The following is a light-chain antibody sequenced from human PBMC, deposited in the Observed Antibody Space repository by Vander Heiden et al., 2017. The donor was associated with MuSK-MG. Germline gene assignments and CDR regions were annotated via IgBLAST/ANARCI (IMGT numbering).Light chain of an antibody. V-gene: IGLV2-11*01. J-gene: IGLJ2*01. CDR1: SSDVGGYDC. CDR2: DVR. CDR3: SAYAGSHTYVV. Sequence: QSALTQPRSVSGSPGQSVTISCTGTSSDVGGYDCVSWYQQHPGKVPKLIIYDVRKRPSGVPDRFSGTKSGNTASLTISGLQAGDEAAYYCSAYAGSHTYVVFGGGTRLTVL.